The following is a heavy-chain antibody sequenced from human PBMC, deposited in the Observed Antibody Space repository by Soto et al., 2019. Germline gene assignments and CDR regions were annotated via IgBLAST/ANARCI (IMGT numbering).Heavy chain of an antibody. CDR2: INPSGGST. J-gene: IGHJ4*02. CDR1: GYTFTSYY. CDR3: ARDRAVAGFDY. D-gene: IGHD6-19*01. Sequence: QVQLVQSGAEVKKPGASVKVSCRASGYTFTSYYMHWVRQAPGQGLEWMGIINPSGGSTSYAQKFQGRVTMTRDTSTSTVYMELSSLRSEDTAVYYCARDRAVAGFDYWGQGTLVTVSS. V-gene: IGHV1-46*01.